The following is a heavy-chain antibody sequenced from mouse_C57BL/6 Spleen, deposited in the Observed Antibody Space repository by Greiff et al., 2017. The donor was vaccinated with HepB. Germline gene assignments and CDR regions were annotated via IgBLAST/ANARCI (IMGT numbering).Heavy chain of an antibody. Sequence: QVQLQQPGTELVKPGASVKLSCKASGYTFPSYWMHWVKQRPGQGLEWIGNIYPNNGGTNYNEKFKSKATLTVDKSSSTAYMQLSSLTSEDSSVYYWARGGYSNYNVAYWGQGTTLTVSS. CDR2: IYPNNGGT. D-gene: IGHD2-5*01. J-gene: IGHJ2*01. CDR1: GYTFPSYW. V-gene: IGHV1-53*01. CDR3: ARGGYSNYNVAY.